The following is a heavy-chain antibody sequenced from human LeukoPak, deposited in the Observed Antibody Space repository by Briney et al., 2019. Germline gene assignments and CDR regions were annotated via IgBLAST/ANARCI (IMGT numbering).Heavy chain of an antibody. J-gene: IGHJ3*02. V-gene: IGHV3-21*01. D-gene: IGHD3-9*01. Sequence: PGGSLRLSCAASGFTFSSYSMNWVRQAPGKGLEWVSSISSSSSYIYYADSVKGRFTISRDNAKNSLYLQMNSLRAEDTAVYYCARVADWTHAIDIWGQGTMVTVSS. CDR3: ARVADWTHAIDI. CDR1: GFTFSSYS. CDR2: ISSSSSYI.